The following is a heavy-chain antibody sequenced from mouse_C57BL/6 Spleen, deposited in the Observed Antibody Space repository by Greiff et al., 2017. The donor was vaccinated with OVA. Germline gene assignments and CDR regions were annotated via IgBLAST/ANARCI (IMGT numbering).Heavy chain of an antibody. CDR1: GFTFSSYT. CDR2: ISGGGGNT. J-gene: IGHJ3*01. CDR3: ASVYRAWFAY. V-gene: IGHV5-9*01. Sequence: EVKVVESGGGLVKPGGSLKLSCAASGFTFSSYTMSWVRQTPEKRLEWVATISGGGGNTYYPDSVKGRFTISRDNAKNTLYLQMSSLRSEDTALYYCASVYRAWFAYWGQGTLVTVSA.